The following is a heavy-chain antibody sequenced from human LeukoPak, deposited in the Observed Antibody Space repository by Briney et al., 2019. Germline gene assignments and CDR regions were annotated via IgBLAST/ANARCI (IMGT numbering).Heavy chain of an antibody. CDR1: GFTVSSNC. Sequence: PGGSLRLSCTASGFTVSSNCMSWVRQAPGKGLEWVSRINSDGSSTSYADSVKGRFTISRDNAKNTLYLQMNSLRAEDTAVYYCARPVGDRFGELLSGVNWGQGTLVTVSS. CDR3: ARPVGDRFGELLSGVN. CDR2: INSDGSST. J-gene: IGHJ4*02. V-gene: IGHV3-74*01. D-gene: IGHD3-10*01.